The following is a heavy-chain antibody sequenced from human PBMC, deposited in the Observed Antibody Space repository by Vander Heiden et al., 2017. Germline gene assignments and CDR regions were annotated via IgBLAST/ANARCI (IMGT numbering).Heavy chain of an antibody. CDR1: GFAVSSNY. D-gene: IGHD2-2*01. J-gene: IGHJ6*02. V-gene: IGHV3-53*01. CDR3: AREGPGDYYGMDV. CDR2: IYSGGST. Sequence: EVQLVESGGGLIQPGGSLRLSCAASGFAVSSNYMSWGRQAPGKGLEWVSVIYSGGSTYYADSVKGRFTISRDNSKNTLYLQMNSLRAEDTAVYYCAREGPGDYYGMDVWGQGTTVTVSS.